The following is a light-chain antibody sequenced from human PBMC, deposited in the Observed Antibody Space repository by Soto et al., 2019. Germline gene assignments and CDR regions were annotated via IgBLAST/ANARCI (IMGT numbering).Light chain of an antibody. CDR1: QGISSW. V-gene: IGKV1-12*01. J-gene: IGKJ4*01. CDR3: QQANSFPLT. CDR2: AAS. Sequence: DIQMTQSPSSVSSSVGDRVTITCRASQGISSWLSWYQQKQGKAPKLLIYAASSLQSGVPSCFSGSGSATDFTINISILQAEDFATYYSQQANSFPLTFGGGTKWEIK.